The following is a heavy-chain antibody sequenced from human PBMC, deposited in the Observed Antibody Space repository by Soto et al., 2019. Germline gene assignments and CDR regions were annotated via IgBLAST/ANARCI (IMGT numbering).Heavy chain of an antibody. V-gene: IGHV3-23*01. CDR2: ISANGQGI. J-gene: IGHJ4*02. CDR1: GFTFTYYA. Sequence: EVQLLESGGGLVQPGGSLRLSCTASGFTFTYYAFSWVRQAPGKGLEWVSAISANGQGIYYADSVRGRFTISRDNSKNTVFLHMDSLRAEDTAVXYXXXDXXXPRDQFHYWGQGTLVTVSS. D-gene: IGHD2-2*01. CDR3: XXDXXXPRDQFHY.